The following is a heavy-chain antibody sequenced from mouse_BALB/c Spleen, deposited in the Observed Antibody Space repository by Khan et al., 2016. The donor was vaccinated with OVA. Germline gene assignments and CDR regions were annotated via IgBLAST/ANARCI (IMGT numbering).Heavy chain of an antibody. V-gene: IGHV2-6-1*01. CDR3: ARQPYDRYNIRDY. J-gene: IGHJ4*01. D-gene: IGHD2-12*01. CDR1: GFSLTNYG. Sequence: QVQLQQSGPGLAAPSQSLSITCTISGFSLTNYGVHWIHQPPGKGLEWLVVIWNDGSTNYNSALKSRLTITKDNSQSQVFVKRNSLPTDETATYCWARQPYDRYNIRDYWGQGTSVTVSS. CDR2: IWNDGST.